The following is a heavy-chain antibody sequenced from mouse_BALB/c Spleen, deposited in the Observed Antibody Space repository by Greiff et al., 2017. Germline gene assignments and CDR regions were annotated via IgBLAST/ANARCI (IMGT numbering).Heavy chain of an antibody. CDR1: GYTFTSYW. Sequence: QVQLKQPGAELVKPGASVKLSCKASGYTFTSYWMHWVKQRPGQGLEWIGEIDPSDSYTNYNQKFKGKATLTVDKSSSTAYMQLSSLTSEDSAVYYCASEKVREAMDYWGQGTSVTVSS. D-gene: IGHD2-14*01. CDR3: ASEKVREAMDY. V-gene: IGHV1-69*02. CDR2: IDPSDSYT. J-gene: IGHJ4*01.